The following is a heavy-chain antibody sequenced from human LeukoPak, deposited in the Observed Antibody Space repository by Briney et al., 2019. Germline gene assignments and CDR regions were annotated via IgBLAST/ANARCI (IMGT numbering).Heavy chain of an antibody. Sequence: SETLSLTCSVSGGSISSHYWSWIRQPPGKGLEWIGYMYYSGSTNYNPSLKSRVTISVDTSKNQFSLKLSSVTAADTAVYYCARDQAVAGEYYFDYWGQGTLVTVSS. J-gene: IGHJ4*02. CDR2: MYYSGST. CDR3: ARDQAVAGEYYFDY. V-gene: IGHV4-59*11. D-gene: IGHD6-19*01. CDR1: GGSISSHY.